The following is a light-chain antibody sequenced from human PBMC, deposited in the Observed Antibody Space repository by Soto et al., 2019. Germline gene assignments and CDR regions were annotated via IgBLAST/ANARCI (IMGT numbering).Light chain of an antibody. Sequence: DIQMTQSPSTLSASVGDRVTITCRASQSISSWLAWYQQKPGKAPKLLIYDASSLESGAPSRFRGSGSGTEFTLTISSLQPDDFSTYYCQQYNSYSLTFGGGTKVDIK. V-gene: IGKV1-5*01. J-gene: IGKJ4*01. CDR3: QQYNSYSLT. CDR2: DAS. CDR1: QSISSW.